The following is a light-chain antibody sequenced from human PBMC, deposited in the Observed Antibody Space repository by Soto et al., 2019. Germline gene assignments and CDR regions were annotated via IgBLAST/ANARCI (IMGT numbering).Light chain of an antibody. CDR1: QGISSY. CDR2: AAS. J-gene: IGKJ1*01. Sequence: DIQMTQSPSSLSASVGDRVTITCRASQGISSYLAWYQQRPGKVPKVLIYAASTLYSGVPSRFSGSGSGTDCTLTISDVQPEDVATYYCQNYYNAPETFGQGTKVEIK. V-gene: IGKV1-27*01. CDR3: QNYYNAPET.